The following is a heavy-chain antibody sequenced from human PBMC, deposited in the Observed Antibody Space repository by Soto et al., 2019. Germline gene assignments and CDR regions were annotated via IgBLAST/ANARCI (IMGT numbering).Heavy chain of an antibody. V-gene: IGHV3-23*01. CDR1: GFTFSSYA. CDR2: ISGSGGST. J-gene: IGHJ6*02. Sequence: EVQLLESGGGLVQPGGSLRLSCAASGFTFSSYAMSWVRQAPGKGLEWVSAISGSGGSTYYADPVKGRFTISRDNSKNTLYLQMNSLRAEDTAVYYCANAYDSSGYYYYYGMDVWGQGTTVTVSS. D-gene: IGHD3-22*01. CDR3: ANAYDSSGYYYYYGMDV.